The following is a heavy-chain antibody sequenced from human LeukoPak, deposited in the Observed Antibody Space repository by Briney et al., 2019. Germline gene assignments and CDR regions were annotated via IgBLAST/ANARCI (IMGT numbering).Heavy chain of an antibody. CDR2: ISGSGGST. J-gene: IGHJ4*02. CDR3: ARDAVIMVRGVIITRYFDY. CDR1: GFTFDHYG. V-gene: IGHV3-21*01. Sequence: GGSLRLSCAASGFTFDHYGLSWVRQAPGKGLEWVSAISGSGGSTYYADSVKGRFTISRDNAKNSLYLQMNSLRAEDTAVYYCARDAVIMVRGVIITRYFDYWGQGTLVTVSS. D-gene: IGHD3-10*01.